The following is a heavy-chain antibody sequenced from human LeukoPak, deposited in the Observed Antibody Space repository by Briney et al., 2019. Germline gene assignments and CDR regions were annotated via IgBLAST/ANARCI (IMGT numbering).Heavy chain of an antibody. V-gene: IGHV3-33*06. D-gene: IGHD1-7*01. J-gene: IGHJ4*02. CDR2: IWYDGSNK. Sequence: GGSLRLSCAASGFTFSSYGMHWVRQAPGKGLEWVAVIWYDGSNKYYADSVKGRFTISRDNSKNTLYLQMNSLRAEDTAVYYCAKDKELGITGTTFYFDYWGRGTLVTVSS. CDR1: GFTFSSYG. CDR3: AKDKELGITGTTFYFDY.